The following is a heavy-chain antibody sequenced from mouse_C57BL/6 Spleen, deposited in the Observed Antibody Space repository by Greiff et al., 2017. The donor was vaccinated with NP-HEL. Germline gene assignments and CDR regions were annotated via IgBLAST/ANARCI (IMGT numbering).Heavy chain of an antibody. Sequence: EVQRVESGGGLVKPGGSLKLSCAASGFTFSSYAMSWVRQTPEKRLEWVATISDGGSYTYYPDNVKGRFTISRDNAKNNLYLQMSHLKSEDTAMYYCAREGGQTGTGFMDYWGQGTSVTVSS. CDR1: GFTFSSYA. CDR2: ISDGGSYT. V-gene: IGHV5-4*01. CDR3: AREGGQTGTGFMDY. D-gene: IGHD4-1*01. J-gene: IGHJ4*01.